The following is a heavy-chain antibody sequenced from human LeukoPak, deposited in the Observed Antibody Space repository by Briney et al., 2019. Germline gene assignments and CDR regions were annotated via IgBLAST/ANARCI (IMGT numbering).Heavy chain of an antibody. CDR1: GYTFSSYD. V-gene: IGHV1-8*01. J-gene: IGHJ4*02. CDR3: ARGYSYGYAPY. D-gene: IGHD5-18*01. CDR2: MNPNSGNT. Sequence: ASVKVSCTASGYTFSSYDINWVRQAAGQGLEWMGWMNPNSGNTGYAQKFQGRVTITRNTSISTAYMELSSLRSEDTAVYYCARGYSYGYAPYWGQGTLVTVSS.